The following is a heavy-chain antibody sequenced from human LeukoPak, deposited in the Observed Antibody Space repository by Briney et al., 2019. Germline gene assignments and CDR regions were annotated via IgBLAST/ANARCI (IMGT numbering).Heavy chain of an antibody. CDR1: GYTFTGYY. D-gene: IGHD4-17*01. CDR3: AKALRYGDLDY. Sequence: ASVKVSCKAPGYTFTGYYMHWVRQAPGQGLEWMGWINTNTGNPTYAQGFTGRFVFSLDTSVSTAYLQISSLKAEDTAVYYCAKALRYGDLDYWGQGTLVTVSS. V-gene: IGHV7-4-1*02. CDR2: INTNTGNP. J-gene: IGHJ4*02.